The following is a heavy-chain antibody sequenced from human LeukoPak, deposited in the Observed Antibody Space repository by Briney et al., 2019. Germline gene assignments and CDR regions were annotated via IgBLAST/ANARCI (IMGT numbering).Heavy chain of an antibody. CDR3: ARGGWYPESFQH. J-gene: IGHJ1*01. V-gene: IGHV4-59*01. CDR2: IYYSGCT. D-gene: IGHD6-19*01. Sequence: SETLSLTCTVSGGSISSYYWNWIRQPPGKGLEWIGYIYYSGCTNYNPSLKSRVTISVDTSKNQFSLKLSSVTAADTAVYYCARGGWYPESFQHWGQGALVTVSS. CDR1: GGSISSYY.